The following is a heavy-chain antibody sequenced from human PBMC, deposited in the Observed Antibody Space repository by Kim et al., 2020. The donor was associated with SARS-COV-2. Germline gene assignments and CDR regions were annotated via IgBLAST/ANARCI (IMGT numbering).Heavy chain of an antibody. J-gene: IGHJ2*01. CDR3: ARHLRNWYFDL. Sequence: SNTPSLERRVPTSVDTSKNQFSLKLSSVTAADTAVYYCARHLRNWYFDLWGRGTLVTVSS. V-gene: IGHV4-39*01.